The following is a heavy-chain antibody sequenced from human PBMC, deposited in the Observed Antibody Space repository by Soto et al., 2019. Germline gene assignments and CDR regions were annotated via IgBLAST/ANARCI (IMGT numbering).Heavy chain of an antibody. J-gene: IGHJ4*02. Sequence: EVQLVESGGGLVKPGGSLRLSCAASGFTFSSYSMNWVRQAPGKGLEWVSSISRSNSYKYYADSVKGRFTISRDNAKNSRYQQMKSLGAEDTAVYYCARLGAVAGIGGYYFDYWGQGTLVTVSS. CDR3: ARLGAVAGIGGYYFDY. D-gene: IGHD6-19*01. CDR2: ISRSNSYK. V-gene: IGHV3-21*01. CDR1: GFTFSSYS.